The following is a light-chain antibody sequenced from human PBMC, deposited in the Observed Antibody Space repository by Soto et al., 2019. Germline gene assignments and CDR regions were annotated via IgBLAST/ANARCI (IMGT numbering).Light chain of an antibody. CDR1: SRDVTDSDS. J-gene: IGLJ1*01. CDR2: DFT. V-gene: IGLV2-14*03. CDR3: VSYTNPGTYV. Sequence: LTQPASVSGSPGQSVTISCAGASRDVTDSDSVSWYQHRPGEAPELKILDFTYRPSGVSDRFSGSLSADTASLTISGLQVEDEGDYYCVSYTNPGTYVFGPGTKLTVL.